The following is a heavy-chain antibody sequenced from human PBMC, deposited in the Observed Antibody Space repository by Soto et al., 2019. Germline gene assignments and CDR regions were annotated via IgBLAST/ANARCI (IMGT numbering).Heavy chain of an antibody. CDR1: GFTFSAYG. CDR3: ARAHGPSLGSCLDL. CDR2: IWYEGGSE. J-gene: IGHJ5*02. V-gene: IGHV3-33*01. D-gene: IGHD2-2*01. Sequence: QVQLVESGGGVVQPGRSLRLSCAASGFTFSAYGMHWVRQAPGEGLEWVAVIWYEGGSEYYADSVEGRFTVSRDNAKNTVYLHMDTLRGDDTAVYYCARAHGPSLGSCLDLWGQGTLVTVSA.